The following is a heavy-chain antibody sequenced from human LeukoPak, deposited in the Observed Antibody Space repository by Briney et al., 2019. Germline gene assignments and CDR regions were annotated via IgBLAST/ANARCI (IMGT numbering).Heavy chain of an antibody. D-gene: IGHD2-15*01. CDR3: ARIHRYCSGGARYVLDN. CDR1: GGSVSGYY. Sequence: SETLSLTCVVSGGSVSGYYWGWIRQPPGGGLEWIGYVYYSGSTNYNPSFKSRITISVDTSRNQFSLQLSSVTAADTAVYYCARIHRYCSGGARYVLDNWGQGTLVAVSS. CDR2: VYYSGST. V-gene: IGHV4-59*02. J-gene: IGHJ4*02.